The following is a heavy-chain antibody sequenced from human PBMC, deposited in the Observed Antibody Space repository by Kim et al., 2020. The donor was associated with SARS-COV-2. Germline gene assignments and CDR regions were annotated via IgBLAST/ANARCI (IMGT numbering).Heavy chain of an antibody. Sequence: SETLSLTCTVSGASVTSSYYYWGWVRQTPGKWLEWIGSSYFGGATYYNPSLKSRVTLSVDPSKNQFSLRLNSVTAADTAIYYCVSSTKSYDFWSVLDYV. V-gene: IGHV4-39*01. CDR1: GASVTSSYYY. CDR2: SYFGGAT. CDR3: VSSTKSYDFWSVLDYV. D-gene: IGHD3-3*01. J-gene: IGHJ6*01.